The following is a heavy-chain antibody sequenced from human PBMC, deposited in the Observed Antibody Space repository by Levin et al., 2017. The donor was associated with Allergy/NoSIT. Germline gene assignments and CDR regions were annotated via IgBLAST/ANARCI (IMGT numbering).Heavy chain of an antibody. J-gene: IGHJ3*02. Sequence: SGPTLVKPTQTLTLTCSFSGFSLSTRGMGVGWIRQPPGKALEWLALIYWDDSKRYSSSLKSRVTITKDTSKNQVVLTLTNMDPVDTATYYCGHTSSGWSGSAFESWGQGTMVTVSS. D-gene: IGHD6-19*01. CDR2: IYWDDSK. V-gene: IGHV2-5*02. CDR3: GHTSSGWSGSAFES. CDR1: GFSLSTRGMG.